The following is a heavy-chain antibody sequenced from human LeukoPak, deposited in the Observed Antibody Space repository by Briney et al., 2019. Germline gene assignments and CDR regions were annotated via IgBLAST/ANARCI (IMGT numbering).Heavy chain of an antibody. CDR2: ISYDGSNK. Sequence: GRSLRLSCAASGFTFSSYAMHWVRQAPGKGLEWVAVISYDGSNKYYADSVKGRFTISRDNSKNTLYLQMNSLRAEDTAVYYCARDRREWMRGDPFDYWGQGTLVTVSS. J-gene: IGHJ4*02. CDR1: GFTFSSYA. CDR3: ARDRREWMRGDPFDY. V-gene: IGHV3-30-3*01. D-gene: IGHD3-3*01.